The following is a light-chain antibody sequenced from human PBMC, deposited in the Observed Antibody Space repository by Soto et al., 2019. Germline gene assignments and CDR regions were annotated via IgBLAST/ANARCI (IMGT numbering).Light chain of an antibody. V-gene: IGKV1-5*03. CDR3: QQYTTYPLT. CDR2: KAS. CDR1: QSISTW. Sequence: DIQMTQSPSTLSASVGDRVTITCRASQSISTWLAWYQQKPGKAPKLLIYKASSLEGGVPSRFSGSGSGTEFNITISSLQPDDFSTYYCQQYTTYPLTFCGGTKVDVK. J-gene: IGKJ4*01.